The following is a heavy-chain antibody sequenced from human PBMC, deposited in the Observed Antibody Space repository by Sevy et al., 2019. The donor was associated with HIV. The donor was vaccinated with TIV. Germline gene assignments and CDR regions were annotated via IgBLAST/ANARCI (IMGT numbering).Heavy chain of an antibody. CDR3: ARHLGYCSGGSCYVYYYYGMDV. D-gene: IGHD2-15*01. Sequence: SETLSLTCTVSGGSISSYYWSWIRQPPGKGLEWIGYIYYSGSTNYKPALKSRVTISVDTSKNQFSLRLSSVTAADTAVYYCARHLGYCSGGSCYVYYYYGMDVWGQGTTVTVSS. CDR2: IYYSGST. CDR1: GGSISSYY. V-gene: IGHV4-59*08. J-gene: IGHJ6*02.